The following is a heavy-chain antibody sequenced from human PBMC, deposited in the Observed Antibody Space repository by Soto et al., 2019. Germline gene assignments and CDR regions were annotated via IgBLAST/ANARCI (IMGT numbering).Heavy chain of an antibody. CDR2: FDPEDGET. D-gene: IGHD6-19*01. Sequence: ASVKVSCKVSGYTLTELSMHWVRQAPGKGLEWMGGFDPEDGETIYAQKFQGRVTMTEDTSTDTAYMELSSLRSEDTAVYYCATDLGKAVAGTDRNNDYWGQGTLVTVSS. J-gene: IGHJ4*02. V-gene: IGHV1-24*01. CDR1: GYTLTELS. CDR3: ATDLGKAVAGTDRNNDY.